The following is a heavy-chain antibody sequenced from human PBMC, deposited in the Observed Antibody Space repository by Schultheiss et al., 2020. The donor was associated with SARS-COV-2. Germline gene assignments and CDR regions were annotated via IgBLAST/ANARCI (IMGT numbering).Heavy chain of an antibody. J-gene: IGHJ6*02. CDR3: ARDDRDRLQPGGYCYYAMDV. V-gene: IGHV4-61*01. Sequence: SETLSLTCTVSGGSVSSGSYYWSWIRQPPGKGLEWIGNIYYSGTTNYSPSLKSRLTISIYTSKNQFSLKLSSVTAADTAVYYCARDDRDRLQPGGYCYYAMDVWGQGTTVTVSS. CDR1: GGSVSSGSYY. D-gene: IGHD5-24*01. CDR2: IYYSGTT.